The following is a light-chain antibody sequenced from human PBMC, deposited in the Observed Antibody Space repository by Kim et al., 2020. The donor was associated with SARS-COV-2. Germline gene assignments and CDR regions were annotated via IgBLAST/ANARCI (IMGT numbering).Light chain of an antibody. CDR1: SGSIASSN. V-gene: IGLV6-57*01. J-gene: IGLJ3*02. CDR3: QSYDSSNHWV. Sequence: TVKIAWTSSSGSIASSNGQWYQQRPRSPATAVIIEDNQSPPGVTDGLSGGINSCTNAASLTISGLKAEDEADYCWQSYDSSNHWVFGGGTQLTVL. CDR2: EDN.